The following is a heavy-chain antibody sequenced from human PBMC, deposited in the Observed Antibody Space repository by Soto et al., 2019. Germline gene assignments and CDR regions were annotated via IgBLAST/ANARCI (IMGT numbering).Heavy chain of an antibody. CDR2: IYPGESDT. Sequence: GESLKISCKGSEYSFTSYWIGWVRQMPGKGLEWMGIIYPGESDTRYSPSFQGQVTISADKSISTAYLQWSSLNASDTALYYCARQGAYIISIYYYYYGMDVWGQGTTVTVSS. D-gene: IGHD1-20*01. CDR1: EYSFTSYW. CDR3: ARQGAYIISIYYYYYGMDV. V-gene: IGHV5-51*01. J-gene: IGHJ6*02.